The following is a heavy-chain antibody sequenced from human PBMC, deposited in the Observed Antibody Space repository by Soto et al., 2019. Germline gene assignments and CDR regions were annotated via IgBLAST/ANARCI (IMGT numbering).Heavy chain of an antibody. V-gene: IGHV3-21*01. CDR3: ASIYDSSGYDGFDAFDI. CDR2: ISSSSRYI. D-gene: IGHD3-22*01. CDR1: GFTGSSYI. Sequence: EVQLVESGGGLVKPGGSLSLSCAASGFTGSSYIMNWVHQAPGKGMVWVFSISSSSRYIHYPYSVKGRFTISRDNAKNSLYLQMNSRRAEDTAVYYCASIYDSSGYDGFDAFDIWGQGTMVTVSS. J-gene: IGHJ3*02.